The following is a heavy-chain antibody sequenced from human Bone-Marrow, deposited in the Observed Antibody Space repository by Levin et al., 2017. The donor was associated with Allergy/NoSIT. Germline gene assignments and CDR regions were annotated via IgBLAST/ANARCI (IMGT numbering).Heavy chain of an antibody. V-gene: IGHV3-48*03. CDR1: GFALISYE. CDR3: AGGPSLDY. Sequence: GGSLRLSCAASGFALISYEMNWVRQAPGKGLEWVSYISSSATTINYADSVKGRFTVSRDNAKNSLYLHMNSLRVEDAAVYYCAGGPSLDYWGQGTPVTVSS. CDR2: ISSSATTI. J-gene: IGHJ4*02.